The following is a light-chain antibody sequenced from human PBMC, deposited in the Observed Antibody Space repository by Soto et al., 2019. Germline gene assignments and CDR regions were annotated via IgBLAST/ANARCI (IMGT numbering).Light chain of an antibody. V-gene: IGLV4-69*01. Sequence: QAVLTQSPSASASLGASVNLTCTLSSGHSGYPIAWHQEQSEKGPRYLMKVNSDGSHSKGDGIPDRFSGSSSGAERHLTISGLQSEDEADYYCQTWGTGTHMVFGGGTKVTVL. J-gene: IGLJ2*01. CDR1: SGHSGYP. CDR2: VNSDGSH. CDR3: QTWGTGTHMV.